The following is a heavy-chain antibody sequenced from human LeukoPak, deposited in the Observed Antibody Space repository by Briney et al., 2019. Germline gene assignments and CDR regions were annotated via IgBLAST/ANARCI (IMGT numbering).Heavy chain of an antibody. J-gene: IGHJ4*02. Sequence: SVKVSCKASGGTFISYAISWVRQAPGQGLEWMGGIIPIFGIANYAQKFQGRVTITADKSTSTAYMELSSLRSEDTAVYYCTGGDYYDSSGYYRPDIYYFDYWGQGTLVTVSS. CDR2: IIPIFGIA. D-gene: IGHD3-22*01. CDR3: TGGDYYDSSGYYRPDIYYFDY. V-gene: IGHV1-69*10. CDR1: GGTFISYA.